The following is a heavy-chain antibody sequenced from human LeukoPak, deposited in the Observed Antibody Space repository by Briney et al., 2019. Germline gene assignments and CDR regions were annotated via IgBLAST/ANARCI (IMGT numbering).Heavy chain of an antibody. D-gene: IGHD4/OR15-4a*01. CDR1: GDSISSGPYY. CDR3: ARGGTLMTMVN. V-gene: IGHV4-31*03. Sequence: SQTLSLTCTVSGDSISSGPYYWSWIRQHPGKGLEWMGYIYYTGSTYYDPSLKSRVTISVDTSKNQFSLNLNSVTAADTAVYYCARGGTLMTMVNWGQGTLVTVSS. J-gene: IGHJ4*02. CDR2: IYYTGST.